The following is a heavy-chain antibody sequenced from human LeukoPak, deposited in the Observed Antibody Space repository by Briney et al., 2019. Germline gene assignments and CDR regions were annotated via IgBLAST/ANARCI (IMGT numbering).Heavy chain of an antibody. D-gene: IGHD2-15*01. Sequence: GESLKISCKGSGYSFTSYWIGWVRQMPGKGLEWMGIIYPCDSDTRYSPSFPGQVTISADKSISTAYLQWSSLKASDTAMYYCATLGYCSGGSCYVKNFDYWGQGTLVTVSS. CDR3: ATLGYCSGGSCYVKNFDY. CDR2: IYPCDSDT. V-gene: IGHV5-51*01. J-gene: IGHJ4*02. CDR1: GYSFTSYW.